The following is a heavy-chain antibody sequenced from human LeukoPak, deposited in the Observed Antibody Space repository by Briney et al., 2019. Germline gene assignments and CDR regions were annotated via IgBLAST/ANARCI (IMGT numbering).Heavy chain of an antibody. CDR3: ARRGRRVIVVVTASGYFDY. D-gene: IGHD3-22*01. J-gene: IGHJ4*02. CDR2: INHSGST. Sequence: PSETLSLTSAVYGGSFSGYYWSWIRQPPGKGLEGIGEINHSGSTNYNPSLKSRVTISVDTSKNQFSLKLSSVTAADTAVYYCARRGRRVIVVVTASGYFDYWGQGTLVTVSS. CDR1: GGSFSGYY. V-gene: IGHV4-34*01.